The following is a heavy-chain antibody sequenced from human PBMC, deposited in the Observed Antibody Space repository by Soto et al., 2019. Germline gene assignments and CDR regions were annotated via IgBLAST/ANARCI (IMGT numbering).Heavy chain of an antibody. Sequence: EVQLLESGGGLVQPGGSLRHSCAASGFSFSTNAMSWVRQAPGKGLEWVSGISASGGNTYYADSVKGRFTISRDNSKNTLSLQMNSLRAGDTAVYYCANDFYSTSYSISSFSAFDFWGQGTVVTVSS. J-gene: IGHJ3*01. CDR3: ANDFYSTSYSISSFSAFDF. D-gene: IGHD6-6*01. CDR1: GFSFSTNA. CDR2: ISASGGNT. V-gene: IGHV3-23*01.